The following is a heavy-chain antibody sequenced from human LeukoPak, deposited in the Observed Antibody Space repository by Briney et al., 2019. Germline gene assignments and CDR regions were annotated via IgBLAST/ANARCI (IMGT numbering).Heavy chain of an antibody. V-gene: IGHV3-23*01. CDR2: ISGSGEST. CDR1: GFTFSSYS. Sequence: GGSLRLSXAASGFTFSSYSMNWVRQAPGKGLEWVSEISGSGESTYYGDSVKGRFTISRDNSKNTLYLQMNSLRAGDTAIYYCAREHWDFDYWGQGTLVTVSS. J-gene: IGHJ4*02. CDR3: AREHWDFDY. D-gene: IGHD7-27*01.